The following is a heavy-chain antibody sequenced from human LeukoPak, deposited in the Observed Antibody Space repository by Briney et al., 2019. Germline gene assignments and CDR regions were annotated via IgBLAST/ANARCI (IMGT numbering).Heavy chain of an antibody. J-gene: IGHJ6*02. CDR3: ARHEPLSPYIHYYYGMDV. CDR1: GGSISSYH. CDR2: IYYSGST. V-gene: IGHV4-59*08. D-gene: IGHD1-14*01. Sequence: SETLSLTCTVSGGSISSYHWSWIRQAPGKGLEWIGYIYYSGSTNYNPSLKSRVTISVDTSKNQFSLKLSSVTAADTAVYYCARHEPLSPYIHYYYGMDVWGQGTTVTVSS.